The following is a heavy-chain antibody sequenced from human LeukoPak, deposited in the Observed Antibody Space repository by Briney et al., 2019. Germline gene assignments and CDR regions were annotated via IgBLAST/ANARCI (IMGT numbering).Heavy chain of an antibody. CDR3: ARDGPIGSYYDLWSGYYTPFDY. CDR1: GYTFTNYY. CDR2: INPNSGGT. Sequence: ASVKVSCKTSGYTFTNYYMHWVRQAPGQGLEWMAWINPNSGGTNYAQNFQGRVSMTRDTSINTAYMELIRLRSDDTAVYYCARDGPIGSYYDLWSGYYTPFDYWGQGTLVTVSS. V-gene: IGHV1-2*02. D-gene: IGHD3-3*01. J-gene: IGHJ4*02.